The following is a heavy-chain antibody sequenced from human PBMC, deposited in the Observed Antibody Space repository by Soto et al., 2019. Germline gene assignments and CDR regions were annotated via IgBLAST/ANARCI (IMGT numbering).Heavy chain of an antibody. CDR1: GYTLTELS. J-gene: IGHJ4*02. CDR2: FDPEDGET. D-gene: IGHD2-2*02. CDR3: ATSAIQVSEGGYIDY. Sequence: ASVKVSCKVSGYTLTELSMHCVRQAPGKGLEWMGGFDPEDGETIYAQKFQGRVTMTEDTSTDTAYMELSSLRSEDTAVYYCATSAIQVSEGGYIDYWGQGTLVTVSS. V-gene: IGHV1-24*01.